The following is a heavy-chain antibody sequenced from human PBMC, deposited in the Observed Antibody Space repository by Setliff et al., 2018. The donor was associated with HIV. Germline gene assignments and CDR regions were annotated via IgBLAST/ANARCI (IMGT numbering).Heavy chain of an antibody. V-gene: IGHV3-15*07. CDR3: SRGVEMATIFGY. Sequence: KAGGSLRLSCAASGFTFSNAWMNWVRQAPGKGLEWVGRIKSKTDGGTTDYAAPVKGRFTISRDDSKSIAYLQMNSLKTEDTAVYYCSRGVEMATIFGYWGQGALVTVSS. CDR2: IKSKTDGGTT. D-gene: IGHD2-15*01. J-gene: IGHJ4*02. CDR1: GFTFSNAW.